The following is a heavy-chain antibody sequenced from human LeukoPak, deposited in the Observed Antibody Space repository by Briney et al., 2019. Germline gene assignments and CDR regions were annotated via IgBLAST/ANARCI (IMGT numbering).Heavy chain of an antibody. CDR2: MYYRGNT. J-gene: IGHJ4*02. V-gene: IGHV4-39*02. Sequence: SETLSLTCTVSGGSISSSSYYWGWVRQPPGKGLEWIGSMYYRGNTNSNPSLKSRVTIFVGTSKNQFSLKLSSVTAADTAVYYCARDHGGLDYWGQGTVVTVSS. CDR1: GGSISSSSYY. CDR3: ARDHGGLDY.